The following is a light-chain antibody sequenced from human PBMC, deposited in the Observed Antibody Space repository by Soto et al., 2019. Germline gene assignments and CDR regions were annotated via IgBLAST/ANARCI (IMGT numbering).Light chain of an antibody. Sequence: DIQMTQSPSSLSASVGDRVSITCRASQSISGYLNWYQQRPGEAPKLLVFAATSLQSGVPTRFRGSEAGTVFPLTINSLRPEDFATYYCQQSYRTPATFGQGTRLEI. J-gene: IGKJ5*01. CDR2: AAT. CDR1: QSISGY. CDR3: QQSYRTPAT. V-gene: IGKV1-39*01.